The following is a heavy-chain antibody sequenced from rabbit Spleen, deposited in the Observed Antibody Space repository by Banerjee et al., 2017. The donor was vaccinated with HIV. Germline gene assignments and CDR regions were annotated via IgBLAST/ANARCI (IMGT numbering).Heavy chain of an antibody. D-gene: IGHD1-1*01. CDR1: GVSFSISSY. CDR2: IDAGDSGFT. CDR3: ARDTSSSFSSYGMDL. J-gene: IGHJ6*01. V-gene: IGHV1S40*01. Sequence: QSLEESGGDLVKPGASLTLTCTASGVSFSISSYMCWVRQAPGKGLEWIACIDAGDSGFTYFANWAKGRFTVSKTSSTTVTLHMTSLTAADTATYFCARDTSSSFSSYGMDLGGPGTLVTVS.